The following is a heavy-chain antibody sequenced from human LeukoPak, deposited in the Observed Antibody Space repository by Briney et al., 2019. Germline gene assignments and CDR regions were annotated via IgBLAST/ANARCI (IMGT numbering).Heavy chain of an antibody. J-gene: IGHJ3*02. CDR1: GYTFTGYY. Sequence: ASVKVSCKASGYTFTGYYMHWVRQAPGQGLEWMGWINPNSGGTNYAQKFQGRVTMTRDTSISTAYMELSRLRSDDTAVYYCARDPDAAQGYAFDIWGQGTMVTVSS. V-gene: IGHV1-2*02. CDR2: INPNSGGT. CDR3: ARDPDAAQGYAFDI. D-gene: IGHD6-13*01.